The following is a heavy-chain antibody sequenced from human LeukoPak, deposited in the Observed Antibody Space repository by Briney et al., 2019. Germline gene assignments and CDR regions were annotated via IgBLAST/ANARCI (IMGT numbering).Heavy chain of an antibody. Sequence: GGSLRLSCAASGFAVSSNYMSWVRQAPGKGLEWVSVIHSGGSTYYADSVKGRFTISRDNAKNSLYLQMSNLRAEDTAVYFWAGGGCLDVWGLGATVTVSS. CDR1: GFAVSSNY. CDR2: IHSGGST. D-gene: IGHD3-16*01. CDR3: AGGGCLDV. V-gene: IGHV3-53*01. J-gene: IGHJ6*02.